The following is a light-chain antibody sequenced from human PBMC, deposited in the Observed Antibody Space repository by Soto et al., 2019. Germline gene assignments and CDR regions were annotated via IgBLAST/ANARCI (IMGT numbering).Light chain of an antibody. CDR3: QQYNNWPPWT. CDR1: QSVSSN. CDR2: GAS. V-gene: IGKV3-15*01. Sequence: EIVMTQSPATLSVSPGERATLSCRASQSVSSNLAWYQQKPGQAPRLLIYGASTRATGIPARFSGSGSGTEFTLTISGLQSEEFAVYYCQQYNNWPPWTFGQGTKVDIK. J-gene: IGKJ1*01.